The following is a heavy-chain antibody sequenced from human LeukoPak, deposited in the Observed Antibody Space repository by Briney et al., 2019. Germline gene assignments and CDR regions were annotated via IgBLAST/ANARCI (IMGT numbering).Heavy chain of an antibody. CDR2: ISYDGNNK. J-gene: IGHJ4*02. V-gene: IGHV3-30-3*01. D-gene: IGHD3-22*01. CDR1: GFTFSIYA. CDR3: ARGTYYYDSSSYSGY. Sequence: PGRSLRLSCAASGFTFSIYAMHWVRQSPGKGLEWVAVISYDGNNKYYADSVKGRFTISRDNSKNTLYLQMNSLRAEDTAVYYCARGTYYYDSSSYSGYWGQGTLVTVSS.